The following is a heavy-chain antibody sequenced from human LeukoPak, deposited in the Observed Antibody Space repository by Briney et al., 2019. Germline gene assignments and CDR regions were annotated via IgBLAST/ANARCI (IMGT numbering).Heavy chain of an antibody. V-gene: IGHV3-33*06. CDR2: IWYDGSNK. CDR1: GFTFSSYG. D-gene: IGHD4-17*01. Sequence: GGSLRLSCAASGFTFSSYGMHWVRQAPVKGLEWVAVIWYDGSNKYYADSVKGRFTISRDNSKNTLYLQMNSLRAEDTAVYYCAKRPSTTVTMDYWGQGTLVTVSS. J-gene: IGHJ4*02. CDR3: AKRPSTTVTMDY.